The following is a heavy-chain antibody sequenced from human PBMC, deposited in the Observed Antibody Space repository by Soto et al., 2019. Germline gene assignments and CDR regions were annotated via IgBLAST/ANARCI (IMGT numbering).Heavy chain of an antibody. Sequence: GGSLRLSCAASGFTFSSYWMHWVRQAPGKGLVWVSRINSDGSSTSYADSVKGRFTISRDNAKNTLYLQMNSLRAEDTAVYYCASHPDCSSTSCYEYYYYYGMDVWGQGTTVTVSS. CDR2: INSDGSST. J-gene: IGHJ6*02. CDR3: ASHPDCSSTSCYEYYYYYGMDV. CDR1: GFTFSSYW. D-gene: IGHD2-2*01. V-gene: IGHV3-74*01.